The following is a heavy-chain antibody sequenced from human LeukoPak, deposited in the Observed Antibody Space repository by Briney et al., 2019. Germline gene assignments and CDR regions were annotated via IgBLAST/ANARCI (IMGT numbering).Heavy chain of an antibody. D-gene: IGHD3-22*01. CDR2: IYSGGST. Sequence: GGSLRLSCAASGFTVSSNYMSWVRQAPGKGLEWVSVIYSGGSTYYADSVKGRFTISRDNSKNTLYLQMNSLRAEDTAVYYCARVHYYDSSGDYYGMDVWGQGTTVTVSS. V-gene: IGHV3-53*01. J-gene: IGHJ6*02. CDR3: ARVHYYDSSGDYYGMDV. CDR1: GFTVSSNY.